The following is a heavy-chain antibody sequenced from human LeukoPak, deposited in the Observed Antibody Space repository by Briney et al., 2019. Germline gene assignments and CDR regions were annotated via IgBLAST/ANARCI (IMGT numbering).Heavy chain of an antibody. CDR3: ARDGMLRGVIDYSGMDV. CDR1: GGTFSKYA. CDR2: ITVILGIA. Sequence: SVKVSCKAYGGTFSKYALSWVRQAPGQGLEWMGRITVILGIADYAQKFQGRVTITADKSTTTVYMELSSLRSQDTAVYYCARDGMLRGVIDYSGMDVWGQGTTVTVSS. V-gene: IGHV1-69*04. J-gene: IGHJ6*02. D-gene: IGHD3-10*01.